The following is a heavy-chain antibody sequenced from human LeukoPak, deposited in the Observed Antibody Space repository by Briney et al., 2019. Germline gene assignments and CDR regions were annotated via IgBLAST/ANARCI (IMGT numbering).Heavy chain of an antibody. V-gene: IGHV3-33*01. Sequence: PGGSLRLSCAASGFTFSSYGMHWVRQAPGKGLEWVAVIWYDGSNKYYADSVKGRFTISRDNSKNTLYLQMNSLRAEDTAVYYCARVPYGSGSYWVDYWGQGTLVTVSS. CDR1: GFTFSSYG. J-gene: IGHJ4*02. CDR2: IWYDGSNK. D-gene: IGHD3-10*01. CDR3: ARVPYGSGSYWVDY.